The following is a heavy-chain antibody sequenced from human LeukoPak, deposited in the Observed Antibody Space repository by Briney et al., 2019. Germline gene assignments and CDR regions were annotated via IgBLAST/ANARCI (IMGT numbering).Heavy chain of an antibody. CDR1: GYTFTGYY. V-gene: IGHV1-2*02. CDR2: INPNSGGT. CDR3: ARGRGGTVTTNLNWFDP. D-gene: IGHD4-17*01. J-gene: IGHJ5*02. Sequence: SVKVSCKASGYTFTGYYMHWVRQAPAQGLEWMGFINPNSGGTNYSQKFQGRVTMTRDTSISTAYMELSRLRSDDTAVYYCARGRGGTVTTNLNWFDPWGQGTLVTVSS.